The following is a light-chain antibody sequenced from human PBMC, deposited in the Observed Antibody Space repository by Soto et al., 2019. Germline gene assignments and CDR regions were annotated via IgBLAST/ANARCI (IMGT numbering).Light chain of an antibody. CDR2: DAS. J-gene: IGKJ4*01. V-gene: IGKV1-33*01. Sequence: DIQMTQSPSSLSASVGDRVTITCQASQDISNYLNWYQQKPGKAPKLLNYDASNLETGVPSRFSGSGSGTDFTFTISSLQPEDIATYYCQQYDNLPFFGGGTKVEIK. CDR1: QDISNY. CDR3: QQYDNLPF.